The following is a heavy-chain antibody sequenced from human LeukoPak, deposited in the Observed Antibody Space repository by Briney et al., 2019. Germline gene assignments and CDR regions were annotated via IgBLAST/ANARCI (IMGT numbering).Heavy chain of an antibody. CDR3: ARGGYDILTGYFFDY. J-gene: IGHJ4*02. CDR2: IYYSGST. V-gene: IGHV4-61*01. CDR1: GGSISSSSYY. Sequence: SETLSLTCTVSGGSISSSSYYWSWIRQPPGKGLEWIGYIYYSGSTNYNPSLKSRVTISVDTSKDQFSLKLSSVTAADTAVYYCARGGYDILTGYFFDYWGQGTLVTVSS. D-gene: IGHD3-9*01.